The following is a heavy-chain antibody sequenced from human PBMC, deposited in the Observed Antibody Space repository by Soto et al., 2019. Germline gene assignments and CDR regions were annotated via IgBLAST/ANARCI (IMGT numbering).Heavy chain of an antibody. Sequence: PGGSLRLSCAASGFTFSSYSMNWVRQAPGKGLEWVSSISSSSSYIYYADSVKGRFTISRDYAKNSLYLQMNSLRAEDTAVYYCAKSRYSYCFQHWGQGTLVTVSS. CDR2: ISSSSSYI. D-gene: IGHD5-18*01. V-gene: IGHV3-21*01. J-gene: IGHJ1*01. CDR1: GFTFSSYS. CDR3: AKSRYSYCFQH.